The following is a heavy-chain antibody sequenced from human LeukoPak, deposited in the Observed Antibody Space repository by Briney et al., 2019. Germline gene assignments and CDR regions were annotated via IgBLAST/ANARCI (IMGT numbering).Heavy chain of an antibody. J-gene: IGHJ4*02. CDR2: ISGSGGST. D-gene: IGHD3-16*02. Sequence: PGGSLRLSCAASGFTFSTYSMSWVRQAPGKGLEWVSAISGSGGSTYYADSVKGRFTISRDNSKNTLYLQMNSLRAEDTAVYYCAKSRVSITFGGVILNWGQGTLVTVSS. CDR3: AKSRVSITFGGVILN. V-gene: IGHV3-23*01. CDR1: GFTFSTYS.